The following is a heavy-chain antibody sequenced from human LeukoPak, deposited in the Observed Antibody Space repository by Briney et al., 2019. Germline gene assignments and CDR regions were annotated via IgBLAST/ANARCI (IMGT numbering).Heavy chain of an antibody. CDR3: ARSLRRYCTNGVCYISFFDY. V-gene: IGHV4-59*01. CDR1: GGSISSYY. CDR2: IYYSGST. J-gene: IGHJ4*02. D-gene: IGHD2-8*01. Sequence: PSETLSLTCTVSGGSISSYYWSWIRQPPGKGLEWIGYIYYSGSTNYNPSLKSRVTISVDTSKNQFSLKLSSVTAADTAVYYCARSLRRYCTNGVCYISFFDYWGQGTLVTVSS.